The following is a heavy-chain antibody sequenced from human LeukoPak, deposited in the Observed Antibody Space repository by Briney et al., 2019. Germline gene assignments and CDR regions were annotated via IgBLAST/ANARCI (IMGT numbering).Heavy chain of an antibody. V-gene: IGHV4-34*01. J-gene: IGHJ6*02. Sequence: PSETLSLTCAVYGVSFSGYYWSWIRQPPGKGLEGMGEINHSGSTNYKPSLKSRVTISVDTSKKKFSLKLSSVTAADTAVYYCAREQLILVVDFGLDVWGQGTTVTVSS. CDR3: AREQLILVVDFGLDV. D-gene: IGHD1-1*01. CDR1: GVSFSGYY. CDR2: INHSGST.